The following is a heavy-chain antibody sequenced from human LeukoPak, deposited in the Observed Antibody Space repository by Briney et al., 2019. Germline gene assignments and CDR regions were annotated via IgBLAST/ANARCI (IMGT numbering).Heavy chain of an antibody. CDR1: GFTFSSYW. CDR3: ARAPPYCSGGSCSSFNDY. J-gene: IGHJ4*02. D-gene: IGHD2-15*01. Sequence: GGSLRLSCAASGFTFSSYWMSWVRQAPGKGLEWVANIKQDGSEKYYVDSVEGRFTISRDNAKNSLYLQMNSLRAEDTAVYYCARAPPYCSGGSCSSFNDYWGQGTLVTVSS. V-gene: IGHV3-7*01. CDR2: IKQDGSEK.